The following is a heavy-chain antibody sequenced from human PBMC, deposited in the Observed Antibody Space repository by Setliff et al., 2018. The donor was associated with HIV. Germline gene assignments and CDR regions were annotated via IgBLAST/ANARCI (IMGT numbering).Heavy chain of an antibody. D-gene: IGHD3-3*01. Sequence: SETLSLTCSVSGGSLSSGGFYWSWIRHPPRKGLECIGYIYSNGNTYYNPSLKSRATVSVDTSKNQFSLKLTSVTAADTAVYYCSALGDPRFLFNGIGVWGPGTSVTVSS. V-gene: IGHV4-31*03. CDR2: IYSNGNT. CDR3: SALGDPRFLFNGIGV. CDR1: GGSLSSGGFY. J-gene: IGHJ6*02.